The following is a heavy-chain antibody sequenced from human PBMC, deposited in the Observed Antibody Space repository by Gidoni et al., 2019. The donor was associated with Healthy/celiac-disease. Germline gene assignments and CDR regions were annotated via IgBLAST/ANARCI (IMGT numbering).Heavy chain of an antibody. J-gene: IGHJ4*02. D-gene: IGHD6-6*01. CDR3: AKERRAARLTPFDY. CDR2: ISYDGSNK. CDR1: GFTFSSYG. V-gene: IGHV3-30*18. Sequence: QVQLVESGGGVVQPGRSLRPSFAASGFTFSSYGMHWVRQAPGKGLEWVAVISYDGSNKYYADSVKGRFTISRDNSKNTLYLQMNSLRAEDTAVYYCAKERRAARLTPFDYWGQGTLVTVSS.